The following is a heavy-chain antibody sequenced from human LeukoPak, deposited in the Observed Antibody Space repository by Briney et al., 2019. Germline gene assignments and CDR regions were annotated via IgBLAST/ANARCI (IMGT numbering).Heavy chain of an antibody. CDR2: IWYDGSNK. CDR3: AREGATYYDFWSGRPFDY. D-gene: IGHD3-3*01. J-gene: IGHJ4*02. Sequence: PGGSLRLSCAASGFTFSSYAMHWVRQAPGKGLEWVAVIWYDGSNKYYADSVKGRFTISRDNSKNTLYLQMNSLRAEDTAVYYCAREGATYYDFWSGRPFDYWGQGTLVTVSS. V-gene: IGHV3-33*08. CDR1: GFTFSSYA.